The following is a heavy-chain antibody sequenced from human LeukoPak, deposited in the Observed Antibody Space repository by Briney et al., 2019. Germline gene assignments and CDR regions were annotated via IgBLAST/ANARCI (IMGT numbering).Heavy chain of an antibody. CDR2: IIPILGIA. D-gene: IGHD6-13*01. CDR1: GGTFSSYA. Sequence: ASVKVSCKASGGTFSSYAISWVRQAPGQGLEWMGRIIPILGIANYAQKFQGRVTITADKSTSTAYMELSSLRPEDTAVYYCAREEGIAAAGTFDYWGQGTLVTVSS. CDR3: AREEGIAAAGTFDY. J-gene: IGHJ4*02. V-gene: IGHV1-69*04.